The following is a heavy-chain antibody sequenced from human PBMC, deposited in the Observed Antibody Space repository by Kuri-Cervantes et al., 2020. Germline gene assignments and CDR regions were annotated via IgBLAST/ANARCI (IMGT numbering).Heavy chain of an antibody. D-gene: IGHD6-13*01. Sequence: ASVKVSCKASGYTFTSYGISWVRQAPGQGLEWMGWISAYNGNTNYAQKLQGRVTMTTDTSTSTAYMELRSLRSDDTAVYYCARDCVMGSSSWYGVRETQYYYYYYGMDVWGQGTTVTVSS. J-gene: IGHJ6*02. V-gene: IGHV1-18*01. CDR3: ARDCVMGSSSWYGVRETQYYYYYYGMDV. CDR1: GYTFTSYG. CDR2: ISAYNGNT.